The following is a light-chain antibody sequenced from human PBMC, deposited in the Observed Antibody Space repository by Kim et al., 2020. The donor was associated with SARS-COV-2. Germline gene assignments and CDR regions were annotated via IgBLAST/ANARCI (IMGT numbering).Light chain of an antibody. V-gene: IGLV3-21*04. Sequence: SYELTQPPSVSVAPGKTATITCGGNNIGSKSVQWYQQRSGQAPVLVIYSNSDRPSGIPEEFSGSNSGNTATLTISKVDAGDEADYYCQVWDSASDHVVFGGGTQLTVL. J-gene: IGLJ2*01. CDR2: SNS. CDR1: NIGSKS. CDR3: QVWDSASDHVV.